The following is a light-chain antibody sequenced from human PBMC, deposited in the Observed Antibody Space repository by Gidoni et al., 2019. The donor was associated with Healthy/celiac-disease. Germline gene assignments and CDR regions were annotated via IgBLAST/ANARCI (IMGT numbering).Light chain of an antibody. CDR2: DAS. CDR1: QSVSSY. V-gene: IGKV3-11*01. Sequence: IVLTQSPATLSLSPGERATLSCRASQSVSSYLAWYQQKPGQAPRLLIYDASNRATGTPARFSGSGSGTDFTLTISSLEPEDFAVYYCQQRSNWALTFGGGTKVEIK. CDR3: QQRSNWALT. J-gene: IGKJ4*01.